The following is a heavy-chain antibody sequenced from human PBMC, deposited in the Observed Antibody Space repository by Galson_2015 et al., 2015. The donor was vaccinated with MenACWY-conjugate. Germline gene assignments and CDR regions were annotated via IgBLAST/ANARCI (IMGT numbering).Heavy chain of an antibody. J-gene: IGHJ6*02. Sequence: SETLSLTCTVSGGSITTYYWNWIRQPPGKGLEWIGYISYSGNTKYNPSLNSRVTMSVDASKNQFSLRSEDTAVYYCAASAQVQIPLVSYYGMDVWGQGTTVTVSS. CDR1: GGSITTYY. CDR3: AASAQVQIPLVSYYGMDV. D-gene: IGHD1-1*01. V-gene: IGHV4-59*01. CDR2: ISYSGNT.